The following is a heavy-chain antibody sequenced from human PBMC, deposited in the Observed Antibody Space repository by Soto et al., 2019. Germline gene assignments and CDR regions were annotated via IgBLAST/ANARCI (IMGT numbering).Heavy chain of an antibody. J-gene: IGHJ4*02. Sequence: PXETLSLTSTVSGDSLSSGCDYWSWSRQHPGKGLEWIGHIYDSVNTYYSPSLRSRVTISADMSKNQFSLNLRSVTAADTAVYYCARVDHRGYFAILTDYWGQGTLVTVSS. D-gene: IGHD3-9*01. V-gene: IGHV4-31*03. CDR1: GDSLSSGCDY. CDR3: ARVDHRGYFAILTDY. CDR2: IYDSVNT.